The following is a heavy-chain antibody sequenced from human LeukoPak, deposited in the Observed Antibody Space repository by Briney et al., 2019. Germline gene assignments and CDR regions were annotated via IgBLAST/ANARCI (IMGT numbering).Heavy chain of an antibody. CDR2: ISYDGSNK. J-gene: IGHJ4*02. D-gene: IGHD3-22*01. CDR1: GFTFSSYG. Sequence: GRSLRLSCAASGFTFSSYGMHWGRHAPGKGLEWVAVISYDGSNKYYVDSVKGRFTISRDKFKNSLYLQMNRLRAEDTAVYYCAKDRARSHPYDTSGLSPNDYWGQGTLVTVSS. V-gene: IGHV3-30*18. CDR3: AKDRARSHPYDTSGLSPNDY.